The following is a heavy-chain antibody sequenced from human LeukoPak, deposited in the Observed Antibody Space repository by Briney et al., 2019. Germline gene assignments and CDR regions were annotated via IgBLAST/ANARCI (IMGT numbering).Heavy chain of an antibody. D-gene: IGHD3-10*01. V-gene: IGHV3-30*02. CDR2: IRYDGSNK. Sequence: PGGSLRLSCAASGFTFSSYGMHRVRQAPGKGLEWVAFIRYDGSNKYYADSVKGRFTISRDNSKNTLYLQMNSLRAEDTAVYYCAKDLSMVRGFGPNWGQGTLVTVSS. CDR1: GFTFSSYG. CDR3: AKDLSMVRGFGPN. J-gene: IGHJ4*02.